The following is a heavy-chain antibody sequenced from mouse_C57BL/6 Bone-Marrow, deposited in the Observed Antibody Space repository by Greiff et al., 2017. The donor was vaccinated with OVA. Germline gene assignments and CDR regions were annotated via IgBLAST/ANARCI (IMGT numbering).Heavy chain of an antibody. CDR2: IHPNSGST. V-gene: IGHV1-64*01. D-gene: IGHD2-4*01. J-gene: IGHJ3*01. CDR3: ARGRLRRRKVFAY. CDR1: GYTFTSYW. Sequence: QVQLQQPGAELVKPGASVKLSCKASGYTFTSYWMHWVKQRPGQGLEWIGMIHPNSGSTNYNEKFKSKATLTVDKSSSTAYMQLSSLTSEDSAVYDCARGRLRRRKVFAYWGQGTLVTVSA.